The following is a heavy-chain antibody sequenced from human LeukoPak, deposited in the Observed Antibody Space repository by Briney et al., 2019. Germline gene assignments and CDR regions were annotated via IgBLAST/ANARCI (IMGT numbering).Heavy chain of an antibody. CDR1: GFTFSSYE. CDR3: ATWGVVVAATFFDY. CDR2: ISSSGSTI. V-gene: IGHV3-48*03. Sequence: GGSLSLSCAASGFTFSSYEMNWVRQAPGKGLEWVSYISSSGSTIYYADSVKGRFTISRDNAKNSLYLQMNSLRAEDTAVYYCATWGVVVAATFFDYWGQGTLVTVSS. D-gene: IGHD2-15*01. J-gene: IGHJ4*02.